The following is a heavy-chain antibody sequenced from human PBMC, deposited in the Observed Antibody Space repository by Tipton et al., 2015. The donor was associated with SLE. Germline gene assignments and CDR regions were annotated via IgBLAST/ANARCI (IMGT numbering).Heavy chain of an antibody. Sequence: TLSLTCSVSGGSIGSNYWIWIRQPPGKGLEWIGSIYYSGYTYYNPSLKSRVTMSVDTAKNQFSLKLTSVTAADTAVYYCARDWQNSVFDYWGQGTLVTVSS. J-gene: IGHJ4*02. CDR1: GGSIGSNY. CDR2: IYYSGYT. CDR3: ARDWQNSVFDY. D-gene: IGHD4-23*01. V-gene: IGHV4-59*12.